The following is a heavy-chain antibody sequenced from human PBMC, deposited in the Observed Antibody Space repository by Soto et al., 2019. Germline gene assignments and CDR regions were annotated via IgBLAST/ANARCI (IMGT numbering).Heavy chain of an antibody. CDR1: AFTFSSYA. Sequence: GGSLRLSCAASAFTFSSYAMAWVRQAPGKGLEWVSSIAGSGGDIPYADSVKGRFTISRDNSKNTLYLQMDSLRAEDTAIYYCAKKYRGTYPFDYWGQGTLVTVSS. V-gene: IGHV3-23*01. J-gene: IGHJ4*02. CDR2: IAGSGGDI. CDR3: AKKYRGTYPFDY. D-gene: IGHD1-26*01.